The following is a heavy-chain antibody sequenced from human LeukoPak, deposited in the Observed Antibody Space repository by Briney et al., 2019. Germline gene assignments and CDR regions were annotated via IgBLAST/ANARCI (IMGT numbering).Heavy chain of an antibody. CDR1: GFTFSSYG. Sequence: GGSLRLSCAASGFTFSSYGMHWVRQAPGKGLEWVAVISYDGSNKYYADSVKGRFTISRNNSKNTLCLQMNSLRAEDTAVYYCAKDPPMPTIWGQGTLVTVSS. V-gene: IGHV3-30*18. D-gene: IGHD2-2*01. CDR2: ISYDGSNK. J-gene: IGHJ4*02. CDR3: AKDPPMPTI.